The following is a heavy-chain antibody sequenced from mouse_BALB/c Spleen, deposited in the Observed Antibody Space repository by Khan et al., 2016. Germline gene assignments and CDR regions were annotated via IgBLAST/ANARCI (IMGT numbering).Heavy chain of an antibody. D-gene: IGHD2-1*01. V-gene: IGHV1-9*01. Sequence: QVQLKQSGAELMKPGASVKISCKATGYTFSSYWIEWVKQRPGHGLEWIGEILPGSGSTNYNEKFKGKATFTADTSSDTAYMQLSSLTSEDSAVYYCARSYYGNYVDYWGQGTTLTVSS. CDR2: ILPGSGST. CDR3: ARSYYGNYVDY. CDR1: GYTFSSYW. J-gene: IGHJ2*01.